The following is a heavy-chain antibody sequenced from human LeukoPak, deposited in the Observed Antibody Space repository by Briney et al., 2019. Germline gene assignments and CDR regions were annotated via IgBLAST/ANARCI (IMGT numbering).Heavy chain of an antibody. V-gene: IGHV5-51*01. D-gene: IGHD3-10*01. J-gene: IGHJ4*02. CDR1: EFSFTSYW. Sequence: GEPLKISCKGSEFSFTSYWIAWVPQMPGRGLGYMAISYTADGDTRYSPSFQGRVTISADTSISPAYLQWSSLNASDTAIYFCARLRSGYGSGSFDYWGQGTLITVSS. CDR2: SYTADGDT. CDR3: ARLRSGYGSGSFDY.